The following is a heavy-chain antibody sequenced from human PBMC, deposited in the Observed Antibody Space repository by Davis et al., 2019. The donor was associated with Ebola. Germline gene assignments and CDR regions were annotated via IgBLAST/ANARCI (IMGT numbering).Heavy chain of an antibody. J-gene: IGHJ3*02. V-gene: IGHV5-51*01. D-gene: IGHD3-3*01. CDR2: IYPGDSDT. CDR3: ARPMTSRSAAAFAI. CDR1: GYSFTTYW. Sequence: GESLKISCAASGYSFTTYWLGWVRQMPGKGLEWIGIIYPGDSDTRYSPSFQGQVTISADKSITTAYLQWSSLKASDTAMYYCARPMTSRSAAAFAIWGQGTMVTVSS.